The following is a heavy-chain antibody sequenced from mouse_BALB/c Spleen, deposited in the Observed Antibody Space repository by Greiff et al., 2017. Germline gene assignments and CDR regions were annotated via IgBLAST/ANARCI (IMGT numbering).Heavy chain of an antibody. CDR3: ARWSSAMDY. D-gene: IGHD1-3*01. J-gene: IGHJ4*01. CDR1: GYSITSDYA. CDR2: ISYSGST. V-gene: IGHV3-2*02. Sequence: EVQLVESGPGLVKPSQSLSLTCTVTGYSITSDYAWNWIRQFPGNKLEWMGYISYSGSTSYNPSLKSRISITRDTSKNQFFLQLNSVTTEDTATYYCARWSSAMDYWGQGTSVTVSS.